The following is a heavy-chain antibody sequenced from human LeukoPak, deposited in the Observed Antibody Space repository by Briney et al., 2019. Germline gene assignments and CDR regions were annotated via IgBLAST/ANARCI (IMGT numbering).Heavy chain of an antibody. J-gene: IGHJ4*02. CDR2: INAGNGNT. Sequence: ASVKVSCTASGYTFTSYAMHWVRQAPGQRLEWMGWINAGNGNTKYSQKFQGRVTITRDTSASTAYMELSSLRSEDTAVYYCARDLPQYYYDSSGYPVRELGIDYWGQGTLVTVSS. V-gene: IGHV1-3*01. CDR1: GYTFTSYA. CDR3: ARDLPQYYYDSSGYPVRELGIDY. D-gene: IGHD3-22*01.